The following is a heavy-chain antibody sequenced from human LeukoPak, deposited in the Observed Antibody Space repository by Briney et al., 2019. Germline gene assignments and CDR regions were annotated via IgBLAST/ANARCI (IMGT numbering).Heavy chain of an antibody. V-gene: IGHV3-11*04. Sequence: GGSLRLSCAASGFTFSDYYMSWIRQAPGKGLEWVSYISSSGSTIYYADSVKGRFTISRDNAKNSLYLQMNGLRAEDTAVYYCARDRTYYDILTGLDYWGQGTLVTVSS. CDR3: ARDRTYYDILTGLDY. CDR1: GFTFSDYY. J-gene: IGHJ4*02. D-gene: IGHD3-9*01. CDR2: ISSSGSTI.